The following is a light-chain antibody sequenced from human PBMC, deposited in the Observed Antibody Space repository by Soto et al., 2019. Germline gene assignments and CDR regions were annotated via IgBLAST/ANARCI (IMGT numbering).Light chain of an antibody. Sequence: QSALTQPASVSGSPGQAITISCTGTGSDVGYYNLVSWYRQHPGKAPKLMIYEGSKRPSGVSNRFSGSKSGNTASLTISGLQPEDEAHYYCCSYAGSGTFVIFGGGTKLTVL. CDR3: CSYAGSGTFVI. V-gene: IGLV2-23*03. J-gene: IGLJ2*01. CDR2: EGS. CDR1: GSDVGYYNL.